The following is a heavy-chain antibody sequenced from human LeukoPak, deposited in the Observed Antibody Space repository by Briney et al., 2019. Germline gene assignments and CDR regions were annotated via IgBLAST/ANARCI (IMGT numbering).Heavy chain of an antibody. Sequence: GGSLRLSCAASGFMFFNYAMDWVRQAPGKGLEWVSSITGSGAMTWYADSVKGRFTISRGNSKNTLYLQMNSLRADDTAIYFCARRWDYFLSTNYRDVWGQGTLVTVSS. V-gene: IGHV3-23*01. D-gene: IGHD3-16*02. J-gene: IGHJ4*02. CDR2: ITGSGAMT. CDR3: ARRWDYFLSTNYRDV. CDR1: GFMFFNYA.